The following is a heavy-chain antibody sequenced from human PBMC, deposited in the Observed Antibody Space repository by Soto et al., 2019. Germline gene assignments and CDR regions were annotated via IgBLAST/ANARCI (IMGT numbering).Heavy chain of an antibody. CDR2: IYYSGNT. CDR1: GGSISSYY. D-gene: IGHD3-3*01. V-gene: IGHV4-59*08. J-gene: IGHJ6*03. CDR3: ATRAADYDFWSGYYSYYYYMDV. Sequence: QVQLQESGPGLVKPSETLSLTCTVSGGSISSYYWSWIRQPPGKGLEWIGYIYYSGNTNYNPSLKRRVTISVDTSKNQFSLKLSSVTAADTAVYYCATRAADYDFWSGYYSYYYYMDVWGKGTTVTVSS.